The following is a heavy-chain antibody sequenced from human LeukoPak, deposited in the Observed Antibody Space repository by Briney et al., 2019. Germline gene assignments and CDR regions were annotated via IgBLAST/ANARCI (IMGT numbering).Heavy chain of an antibody. J-gene: IGHJ4*02. CDR3: ARSRRVGNGEYPDY. CDR1: GYTFTGYY. D-gene: IGHD3-10*01. CDR2: INPNTGDT. V-gene: IGHV1-2*02. Sequence: ASVKASCKASGYTFTGYYMHWVRKTPGQGLEWMGWINPNTGDTNYGRKFQGRVTMTRDTSINTAYMELRSLRSDDTAVYYCARSRRVGNGEYPDYWGQGTLVTVPS.